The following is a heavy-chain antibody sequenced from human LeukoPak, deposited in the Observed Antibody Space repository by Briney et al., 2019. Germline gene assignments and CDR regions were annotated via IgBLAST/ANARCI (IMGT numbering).Heavy chain of an antibody. V-gene: IGHV3-7*04. CDR2: IKQDGSEK. CDR3: ARYGVGAFDI. CDR1: GLALSIDS. D-gene: IGHD3-10*01. Sequence: GGSLRPSCAASGLALSIDSIGSVRQAPEKGLEWVANIKQDGSEKYYVDSVKGRFTITRDNAKNSLFPQMYSLRAEDTAVYYCARYGVGAFDIWGQGTMVTVSS. J-gene: IGHJ3*02.